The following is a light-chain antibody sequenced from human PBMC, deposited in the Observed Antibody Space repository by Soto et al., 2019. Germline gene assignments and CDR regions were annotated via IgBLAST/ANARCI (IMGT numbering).Light chain of an antibody. CDR3: QQYDRSPRT. Sequence: EIVLTQSPGTLSLSPGERATLSCRASQSVTSSYLAWYQQQPGQAPRLLIYGASSRATGIPDRFSGSGSGTDFTLTISSLEPEDFAVYYCQQYDRSPRTFGQGTKVEIK. CDR2: GAS. V-gene: IGKV3-20*01. J-gene: IGKJ1*01. CDR1: QSVTSSY.